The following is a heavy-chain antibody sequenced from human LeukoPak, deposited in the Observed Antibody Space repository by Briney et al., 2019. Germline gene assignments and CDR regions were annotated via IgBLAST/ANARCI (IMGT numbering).Heavy chain of an antibody. J-gene: IGHJ5*02. CDR2: IPYDGSNK. D-gene: IGHD1-1*01. CDR3: AKDPPMPRYAGWFDP. V-gene: IGHV3-30*18. Sequence: GGSLRLSCAASGFTFSSYGMHWVRQAPGKGLEWVAVIPYDGSNKYYADSVKGRFTISRDNSKNTLYLQMNSLRAEDTAVYYCAKDPPMPRYAGWFDPWGQGTLVTVSS. CDR1: GFTFSSYG.